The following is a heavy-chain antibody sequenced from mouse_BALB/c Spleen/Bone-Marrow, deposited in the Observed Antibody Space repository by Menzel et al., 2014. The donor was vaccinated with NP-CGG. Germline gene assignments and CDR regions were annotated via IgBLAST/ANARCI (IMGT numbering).Heavy chain of an antibody. V-gene: IGHV1S81*02. CDR1: GYTFTSYW. CDR2: INPSNGRT. Sequence: VQLQQSGAELVKTGASVKLSCKASGYTFTSYWMHWVKQRPGQGLEWIGEINPSNGRTNYNEKFKSKATLTVDKSSSTAYMQLISLTSEDSAFYYCAREDILYAMDYWGQGTSVTVSS. CDR3: AREDILYAMDY. J-gene: IGHJ4*01.